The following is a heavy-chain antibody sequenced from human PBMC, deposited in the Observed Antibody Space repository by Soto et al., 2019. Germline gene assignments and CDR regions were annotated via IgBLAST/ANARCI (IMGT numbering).Heavy chain of an antibody. Sequence: ASVKVSCKASGYTFTSYDINWVRQATGQGLEWMGWMNPNSGNTGYAQKFQGRVTMTRNTSISTAYMELSSLRSEDTAVYYCARVHSSGWYLSYYSYGMDGWCKWTTVTV. V-gene: IGHV1-8*01. CDR2: MNPNSGNT. CDR3: ARVHSSGWYLSYYSYGMDG. CDR1: GYTFTSYD. J-gene: IGHJ6*04. D-gene: IGHD6-19*01.